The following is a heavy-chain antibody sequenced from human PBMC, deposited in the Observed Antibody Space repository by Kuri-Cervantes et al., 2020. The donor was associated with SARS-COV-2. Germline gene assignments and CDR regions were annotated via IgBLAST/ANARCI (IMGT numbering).Heavy chain of an antibody. CDR3: AKDLHYDFWSGWYFDL. Sequence: GESLKISCAASGFTFSSYGMHWVRQALGKGLEWVAVISYDGSNKYYADSVKGRFTISRDNSKNTLYLQMNSLRAEDTAVYYCAKDLHYDFWSGWYFDLWGRGTLVTVSS. V-gene: IGHV3-30*18. D-gene: IGHD3-3*01. J-gene: IGHJ2*01. CDR1: GFTFSSYG. CDR2: ISYDGSNK.